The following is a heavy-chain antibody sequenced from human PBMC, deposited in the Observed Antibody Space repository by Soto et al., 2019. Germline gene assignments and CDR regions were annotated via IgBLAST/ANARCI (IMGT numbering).Heavy chain of an antibody. CDR1: GYTFTSYG. J-gene: IGHJ6*02. Sequence: QVQPVQSGAEVKKPGASVKVSCKASGYTFTSYGISWVRQAPGQGLEWMGWISGYNGHTSYAQKVQGRVSMTTDPSTSTAYMELRSLRPNDTAVYYCAKLGGSYNYGMDVWGQGTTVTVSS. V-gene: IGHV1-18*01. D-gene: IGHD2-2*02. CDR2: ISGYNGHT. CDR3: AKLGGSYNYGMDV.